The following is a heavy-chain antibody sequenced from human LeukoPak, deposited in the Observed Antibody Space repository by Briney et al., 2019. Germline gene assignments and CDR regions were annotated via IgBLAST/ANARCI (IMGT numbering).Heavy chain of an antibody. V-gene: IGHV4-30-4*01. Sequence: SETLSLTCTVSGGSISSGDYYWSWIRQPPGKGLEWIGYIYYSGSTYYNPSLKSRVTISVDTSKNQFSLKLSSVTAADTAVYYCARGAGDGYICDAFDIWGQGTMVTVSS. J-gene: IGHJ3*02. D-gene: IGHD5-24*01. CDR2: IYYSGST. CDR3: ARGAGDGYICDAFDI. CDR1: GGSISSGDYY.